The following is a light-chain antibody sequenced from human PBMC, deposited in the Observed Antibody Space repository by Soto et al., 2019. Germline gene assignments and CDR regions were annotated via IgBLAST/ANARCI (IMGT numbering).Light chain of an antibody. Sequence: DIQMTQSPSSLSASVGDRVTITCQASHDITSYLNWYQHKPGKAPKLLIYDASILEAGVPSRFSGSGSGTDFTFTNSSLEPEGFATYYCQKCDYLPIFGPGTTVDFK. CDR1: HDITSY. J-gene: IGKJ3*01. V-gene: IGKV1-33*01. CDR3: QKCDYLPI. CDR2: DAS.